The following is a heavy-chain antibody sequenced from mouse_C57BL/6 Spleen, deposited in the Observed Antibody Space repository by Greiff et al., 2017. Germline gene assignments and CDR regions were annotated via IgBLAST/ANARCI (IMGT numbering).Heavy chain of an antibody. CDR2: INPNNGGT. V-gene: IGHV1-26*01. J-gene: IGHJ2*01. Sequence: VQLQQSGPELVKPGASVKISCKASGYTFTDYYMNWVKQSHGKSLEWIGDINPNNGGTSYNQKFTGKATLTVEKSSSTAYMELRSLTSEDSAVYYCSRDLFDYWGQGTTLTVSS. CDR1: GYTFTDYY. CDR3: SRDLFDY.